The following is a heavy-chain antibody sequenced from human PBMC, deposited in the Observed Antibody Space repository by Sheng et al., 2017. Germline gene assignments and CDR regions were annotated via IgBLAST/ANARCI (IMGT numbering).Heavy chain of an antibody. Sequence: QVQLQESGPGLVKPSETLSLTCAVSGYSISSGYYWGWIRQPPGKGLEWIGSIYHSGSTYYNPSLKSRVTISVDTSKNQFSLKLSSVTAADTAVYYCASLLPGIAVAGTSGAGRTFGTFDYWGQGTLVTVSS. CDR3: ASLLPGIAVAGTSGAGRTFGTFDY. CDR1: GYSISSGYY. J-gene: IGHJ4*02. V-gene: IGHV4-38-2*01. D-gene: IGHD6-19*01. CDR2: IYHSGST.